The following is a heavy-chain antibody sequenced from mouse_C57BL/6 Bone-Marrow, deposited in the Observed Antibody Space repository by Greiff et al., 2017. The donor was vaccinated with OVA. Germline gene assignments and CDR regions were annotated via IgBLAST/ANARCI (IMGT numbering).Heavy chain of an antibody. CDR2: INPNYGTT. J-gene: IGHJ3*01. D-gene: IGHD1-1*01. V-gene: IGHV1-39*01. CDR1: GYSFTDYN. Sequence: VQLQQSGPELVKPGASVKISCKASGYSFTDYNMNWVKQSTGRSLEWIGVINPNYGTTSYNQKFKGKATLTVDQSSSTAYMQLNSLTSEDSAVYYCAKEALTTVEFAYWGQGTLVTVSA. CDR3: AKEALTTVEFAY.